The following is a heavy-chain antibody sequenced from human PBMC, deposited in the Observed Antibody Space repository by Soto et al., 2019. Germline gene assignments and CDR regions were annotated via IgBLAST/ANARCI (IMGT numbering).Heavy chain of an antibody. CDR2: INPHGGST. Sequence: ASVKVSCKAPRDTFTSYYINWVRQAPGQGLEWMGVINPHGGSTAYAQKFKGRVTLTRDTSASTVYMEVSSLTSEDTAMYYCARSSGGNFGIIIEGTNWCAPWGQGTLGTV. CDR1: RDTFTSYY. J-gene: IGHJ5*02. V-gene: IGHV1-46*01. CDR3: ARSSGGNFGIIIEGTNWCAP. D-gene: IGHD1-26*01.